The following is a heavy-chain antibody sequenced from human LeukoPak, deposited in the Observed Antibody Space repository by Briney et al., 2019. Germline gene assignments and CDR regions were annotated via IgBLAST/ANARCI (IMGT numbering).Heavy chain of an antibody. CDR1: GGSISNSY. CDR2: IYYSGNT. J-gene: IGHJ4*02. D-gene: IGHD3-10*01. Sequence: ASETLSLTCTVSGGSISNSYWGWIRQPPGKGLEWIGSIYYSGNTYYNASLKSRVTISVDTSKNQFSLKLSSVTAADTAVYYCARGRKLLLWFGELSEYYFDYWGQGTLVTVSS. V-gene: IGHV4-39*07. CDR3: ARGRKLLLWFGELSEYYFDY.